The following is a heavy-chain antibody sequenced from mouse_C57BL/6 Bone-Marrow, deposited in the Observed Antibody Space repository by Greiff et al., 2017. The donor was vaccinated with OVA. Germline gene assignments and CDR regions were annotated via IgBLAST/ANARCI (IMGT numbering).Heavy chain of an antibody. CDR2: IDPETGGT. J-gene: IGHJ1*03. CDR3: TRDAGYFDG. Sequence: QVQLKESGAELVRPGASVTLSCKASGYTFTDYEMHWVKQTPVHGLEWIGAIDPETGGTAYNQKFKGQAILTADKSSSTAYMELRSLTSEDSAVYYCTRDAGYFDGWGTGTTVTVAS. CDR1: GYTFTDYE. V-gene: IGHV1-15*01.